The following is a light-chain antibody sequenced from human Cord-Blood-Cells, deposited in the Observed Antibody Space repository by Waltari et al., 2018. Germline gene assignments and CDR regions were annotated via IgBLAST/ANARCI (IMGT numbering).Light chain of an antibody. CDR2: DAS. V-gene: IGKV3-11*01. J-gene: IGKJ5*01. CDR1: QSVSSY. CDR3: QQRSNWIT. Sequence: ELVLTQSPATLSLSPGERATLSCRASQSVSSYLAWYQQKPGQAPRLLIYDASNSAPGIPARFSGSGSETDFTLTISSLEPEDFAVYYCQQRSNWITFGQGTRLEIK.